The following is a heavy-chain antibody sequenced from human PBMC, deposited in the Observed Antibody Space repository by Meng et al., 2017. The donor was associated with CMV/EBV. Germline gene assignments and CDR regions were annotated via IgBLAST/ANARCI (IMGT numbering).Heavy chain of an antibody. CDR3: AHHADIAAAGSYYY. Sequence: QIPLKDYCPTLVHPTQTLTLTCTFSGFSLSTSGVGVGWIRQPPGKALEWLALIYWDDDKRYSPSLKSRLTITKDTSKNQVVLTMTNMDPVDTATYYCAHHADIAAAGSYYYWGQGTLVTVSS. J-gene: IGHJ4*02. CDR1: GFSLSTSGVG. D-gene: IGHD6-13*01. CDR2: IYWDDDK. V-gene: IGHV2-5*02.